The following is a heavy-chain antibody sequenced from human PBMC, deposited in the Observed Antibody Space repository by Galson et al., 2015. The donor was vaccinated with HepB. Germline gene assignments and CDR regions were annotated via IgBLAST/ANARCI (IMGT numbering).Heavy chain of an antibody. CDR3: ARLDDSSGYYDY. CDR1: GYTFTSYA. J-gene: IGHJ4*02. V-gene: IGHV1-3*01. D-gene: IGHD3-22*01. CDR2: INAGNGNT. Sequence: SCKASGYTFTSYAMHWVRQAPGQRLEWMGWINAGNGNTKYSQKFQGRVTITRDTSASTAYMELSSLRSEDTAVYYCARLDDSSGYYDYWGQGTLVTVSS.